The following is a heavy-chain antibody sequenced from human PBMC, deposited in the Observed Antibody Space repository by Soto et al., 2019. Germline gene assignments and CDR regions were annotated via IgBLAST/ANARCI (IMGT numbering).Heavy chain of an antibody. Sequence: SEPLSLTCTVSGGSISGSGYYWNWIRQHPGKGLEWIGYIYYGGSTYYNPSLRSRVIISVDTSKNQFSLRLSSVTASDTAVYYCAYGSGSPYYFHFWGQGTLVTVSS. CDR2: IYYGGST. V-gene: IGHV4-31*03. J-gene: IGHJ4*02. CDR3: AYGSGSPYYFHF. D-gene: IGHD3-10*01. CDR1: GGSISGSGYY.